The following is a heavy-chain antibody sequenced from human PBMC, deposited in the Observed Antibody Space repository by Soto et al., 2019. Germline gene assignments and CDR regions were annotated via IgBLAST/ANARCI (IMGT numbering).Heavy chain of an antibody. Sequence: SETLSLTCAVSGYSIRSGYFWGWSRQPPGEGLEWIGSMYHSGITYYNLSLKSRVTISVDTSKNQLSLMLSSATAADTAVYYCARSMYSTSAQLYYGMDVWGQGTTVTVSS. CDR1: GYSIRSGYF. D-gene: IGHD6-6*01. V-gene: IGHV4-38-2*01. CDR3: ARSMYSTSAQLYYGMDV. CDR2: MYHSGIT. J-gene: IGHJ6*02.